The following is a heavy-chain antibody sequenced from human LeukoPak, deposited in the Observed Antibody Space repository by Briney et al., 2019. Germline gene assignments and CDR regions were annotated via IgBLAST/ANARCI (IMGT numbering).Heavy chain of an antibody. J-gene: IGHJ6*02. CDR3: AREAYCGGDCYDMDV. CDR1: GFPFSSYS. Sequence: PGGSLRLSCAASGFPFSSYSMNWVRQAPRKGPQWVSYISRRSSTIYYADSVKGRFTISRDNAKNSLYLQMNSLRAEDTAVYYCAREAYCGGDCYDMDVWGQGTTVTVSS. D-gene: IGHD2-21*01. CDR2: ISRRSSTI. V-gene: IGHV3-48*01.